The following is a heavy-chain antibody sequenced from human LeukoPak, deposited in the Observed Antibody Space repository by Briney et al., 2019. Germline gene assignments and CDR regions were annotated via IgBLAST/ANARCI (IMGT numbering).Heavy chain of an antibody. CDR2: INPNSGGT. D-gene: IGHD2-2*01. CDR1: GYTFTGYY. Sequence: ASVKVSCKASGYTFTGYYMHWVRQAPGQGLEWMGWINPNSGGTNYAQKFQGRVTMTRDTSIRTAYMEMSSLRSDDTAVYYCARHHRFCKTTSCEITGIDYWGQGTLVTVSS. V-gene: IGHV1-2*02. CDR3: ARHHRFCKTTSCEITGIDY. J-gene: IGHJ4*02.